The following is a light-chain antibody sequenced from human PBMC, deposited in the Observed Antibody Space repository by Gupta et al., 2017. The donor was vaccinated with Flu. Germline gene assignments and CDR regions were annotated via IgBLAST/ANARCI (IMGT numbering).Light chain of an antibody. CDR2: DVS. J-gene: IGLJ3*02. CDR1: SSDVGGYNY. CDR3: SSFTRRYTKV. V-gene: IGLV2-14*01. Sequence: QSALTQPASVSGSPGQSITISCTGTSSDVGGYNYVSWYQQHPGTAPKLMIYDVSNRPSGVSNRGSGSKSGTNDSPTLSGPQAEDEADDDYSSFTRRYTKVFGGGTKLTVL.